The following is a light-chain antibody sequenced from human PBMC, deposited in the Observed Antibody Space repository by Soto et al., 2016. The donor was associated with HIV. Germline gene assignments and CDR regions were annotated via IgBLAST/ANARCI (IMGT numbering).Light chain of an antibody. V-gene: IGKV1-5*03. CDR3: QQYNTVPWT. J-gene: IGKJ1*01. CDR1: QSISKW. Sequence: DIQMTQSPSTLSAFVGDRVTITCRAGQSISKWLAWFQEKPGKAPKVLIHKASSLQSGVPSRFGGGGSGTQFTLTINSLQPDDSATYYCQQYNTVPWTFGQGTKLEMK. CDR2: KAS.